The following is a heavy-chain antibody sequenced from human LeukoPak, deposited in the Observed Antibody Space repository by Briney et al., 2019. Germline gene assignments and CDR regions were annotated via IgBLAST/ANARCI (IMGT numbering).Heavy chain of an antibody. J-gene: IGHJ4*02. Sequence: GGSLRLSCATSGFPFSDFSMSWVRQAPGKGLEWISTTNSGGSSTDYAESVKGRFTISRDNAKNSLYLRMDSLRAEDTALYYCARDRLGPSFSVSHFDLWGQGTLVTVSS. CDR2: TNSGGSST. V-gene: IGHV3-23*01. D-gene: IGHD3-3*02. CDR3: ARDRLGPSFSVSHFDL. CDR1: GFPFSDFS.